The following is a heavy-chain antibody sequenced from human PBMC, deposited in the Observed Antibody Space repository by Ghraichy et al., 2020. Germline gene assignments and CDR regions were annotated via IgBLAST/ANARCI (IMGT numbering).Heavy chain of an antibody. CDR1: GFTFSDYY. V-gene: IGHV3-72*01. CDR2: TRNKAYSYTT. Sequence: GGSPRLSCAASGFTFSDYYMDWVRQAPGKGLEWVGRTRNKAYSYTTEYAASVKGRFTISRDDSKNSLYLQMNSLKTEDTAVYYCARDTVDGGGYQYFHHWGQGTLVTVSS. CDR3: ARDTVDGGGYQYFHH. J-gene: IGHJ1*01. D-gene: IGHD3-22*01.